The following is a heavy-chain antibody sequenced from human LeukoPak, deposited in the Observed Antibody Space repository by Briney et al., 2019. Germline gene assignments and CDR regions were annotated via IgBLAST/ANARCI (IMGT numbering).Heavy chain of an antibody. D-gene: IGHD3-22*01. J-gene: IGHJ3*02. V-gene: IGHV3-21*01. CDR3: ARDHHRRLYDSQARDTFDI. Sequence: GGSLRLSCAASVFTFSSYSMNWVRQAPGKGLEWVTTISSSSSYIYYADSVKGRFTISRDNAKNSLYLQMNSLRAEDTAVYYCARDHHRRLYDSQARDTFDIWGQGTMVTVSS. CDR1: VFTFSSYS. CDR2: ISSSSSYI.